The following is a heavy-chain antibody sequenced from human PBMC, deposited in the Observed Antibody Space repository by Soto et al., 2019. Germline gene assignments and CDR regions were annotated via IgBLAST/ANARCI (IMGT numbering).Heavy chain of an antibody. CDR3: ARVGTVTSYYFDY. V-gene: IGHV4-59*01. Sequence: LCGGSISSYYWSWIRQPPGKGLEWIGYIYYSGSTNYNPSLKSRVTISVDTSKNQFSLKLSSVTAADTAVYYCARVGTVTSYYFDYWGQGTLVTVSS. D-gene: IGHD4-17*01. CDR2: IYYSGST. CDR1: GGSISSYY. J-gene: IGHJ4*02.